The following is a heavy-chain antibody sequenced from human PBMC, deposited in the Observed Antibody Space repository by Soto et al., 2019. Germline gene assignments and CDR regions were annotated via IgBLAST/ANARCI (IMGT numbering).Heavy chain of an antibody. CDR1: GFTFSNAW. V-gene: IGHV3-15*01. CDR2: IKSKTDGGTT. Sequence: GGSLRLSCAASGFTFSNAWMSWVRQAPGKGLEWVGRIKSKTDGGTTDYAAPVKGRFTISRDDSKNTLYLQMNSLKTEDTAVYYCTTDVAHKSRDAFDIWGQGTMVTVSS. D-gene: IGHD2-21*01. CDR3: TTDVAHKSRDAFDI. J-gene: IGHJ3*02.